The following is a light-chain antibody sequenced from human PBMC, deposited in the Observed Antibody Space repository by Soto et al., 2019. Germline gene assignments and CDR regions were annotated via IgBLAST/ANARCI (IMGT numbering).Light chain of an antibody. CDR3: QQRSIWPIT. V-gene: IGKV3-11*01. Sequence: EIVLTQSPATLSLSPGERATLSCRASQSVYSYLAWYQQKPGQAPRLLIYDASHRATGIPARFRGSGSGTDFTLTISSLEPEDFAVYYCQQRSIWPITFGQGTRLEIK. CDR1: QSVYSY. J-gene: IGKJ5*01. CDR2: DAS.